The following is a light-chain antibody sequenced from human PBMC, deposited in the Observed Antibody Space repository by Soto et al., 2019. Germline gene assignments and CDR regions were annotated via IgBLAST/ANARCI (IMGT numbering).Light chain of an antibody. CDR3: QQYYSNQIT. Sequence: DIVMTQSPDSLAVSLGERATINCKSSQSVFYSSNNKNYLAWYQQKPGLPPKLLIYWASTRESGVPDRFSGSASGTDFTLTISSLQAEDVAVYYCQQYYSNQITFGQGTRLEIK. CDR1: QSVFYSSNNKNY. V-gene: IGKV4-1*01. J-gene: IGKJ5*01. CDR2: WAS.